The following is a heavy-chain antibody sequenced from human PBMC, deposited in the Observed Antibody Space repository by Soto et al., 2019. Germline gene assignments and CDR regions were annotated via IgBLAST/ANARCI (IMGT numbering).Heavy chain of an antibody. CDR3: ARIYDSSGYYYGNNWFDP. CDR2: FHNSGSI. CDR1: GGSISDSNDH. Sequence: PSETLSLTYTVSGGSISDSNDHWGWIRQSPGQGLEWIGSFHNSGSIHYNPPFKSRATISVDTSKNHFSLKLSSVTAADTAVYYCARIYDSSGYYYGNNWFDPWGQGTLVTVSS. D-gene: IGHD3-22*01. J-gene: IGHJ5*02. V-gene: IGHV4-39*07.